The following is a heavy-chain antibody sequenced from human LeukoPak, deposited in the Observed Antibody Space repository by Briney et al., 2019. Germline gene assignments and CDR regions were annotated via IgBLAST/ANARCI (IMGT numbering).Heavy chain of an antibody. CDR3: ISGWYSGDY. V-gene: IGHV4-39*07. J-gene: IGHJ4*02. CDR2: IYYSGST. CDR1: GGSISSSSYY. Sequence: KSSETLSLTCTVSGGSISSSSYYWGWIRQPPGKGLEWIGSIYYSGSTYYNPSLKSRVTISVDTSKNQFSLKLSSVTAADTAVYYGISGWYSGDYWGQGTLVTVSS. D-gene: IGHD6-19*01.